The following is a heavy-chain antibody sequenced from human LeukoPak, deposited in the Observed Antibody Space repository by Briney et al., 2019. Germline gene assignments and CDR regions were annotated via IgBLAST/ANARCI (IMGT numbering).Heavy chain of an antibody. CDR2: IYYSGST. CDR3: ARLNIVGYCSGGSCYSQFDY. D-gene: IGHD2-15*01. CDR1: GGSISSYY. V-gene: IGHV4-59*08. J-gene: IGHJ4*02. Sequence: SEILSLTRTVEGGSISSYYWSWIRQPPGKGLEWIGYIYYSGSTNYNPSLKSRVTISVDTSKNQFSLKLSSVTAADTAVYYCARLNIVGYCSGGSCYSQFDYWGQGTLVTVSS.